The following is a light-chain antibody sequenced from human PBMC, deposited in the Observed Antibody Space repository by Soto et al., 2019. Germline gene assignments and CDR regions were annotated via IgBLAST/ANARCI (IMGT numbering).Light chain of an antibody. CDR1: NSDIGAGYD. CDR3: QSYDSSLRGV. Sequence: QSALTQPPSVSGAPGQRVTISCTGSNSDIGAGYDVHWYQQLPGTAPKLVIYANNNRPSGVPDRFSASKSGTSASLAITGLQADDEADYYCQSYDSSLRGVFGTGTKLTVL. CDR2: ANN. J-gene: IGLJ1*01. V-gene: IGLV1-40*01.